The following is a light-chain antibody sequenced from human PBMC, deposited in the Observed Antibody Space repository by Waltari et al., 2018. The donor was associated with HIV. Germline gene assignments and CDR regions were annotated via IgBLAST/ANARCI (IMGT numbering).Light chain of an antibody. Sequence: EIVLTQSPATLSLSPGERATLSCRSSQSVSSYLAWYQQKPGQAPRLLIYDASHRATGIPARFSGSGSGTDFTLTISSLEPDDFAVYYCQQRSNWPPYTFGQGTKLEIK. J-gene: IGKJ2*01. V-gene: IGKV3-11*01. CDR3: QQRSNWPPYT. CDR2: DAS. CDR1: QSVSSY.